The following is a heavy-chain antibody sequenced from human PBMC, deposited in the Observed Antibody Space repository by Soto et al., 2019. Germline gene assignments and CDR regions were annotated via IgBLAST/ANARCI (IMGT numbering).Heavy chain of an antibody. CDR2: IYPGDSDT. CDR3: ASFIHCSGGSCYPDFDY. J-gene: IGHJ4*02. V-gene: IGHV5-51*01. CDR1: GYSFTSYW. D-gene: IGHD2-15*01. Sequence: GESLKISCKGSGYSFTSYWIGWVRQMPGKGLEWMGIIYPGDSDTRYSPSFQGQVTISADKSISTAYLQWSSLKASDTAMYYCASFIHCSGGSCYPDFDYWGQGTLVTVSS.